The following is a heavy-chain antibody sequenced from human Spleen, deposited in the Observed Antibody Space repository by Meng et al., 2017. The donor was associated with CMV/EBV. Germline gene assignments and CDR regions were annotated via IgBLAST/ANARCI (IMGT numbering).Heavy chain of an antibody. Sequence: SCAASGFTFSSYSMNWVRQAPGKVLEWVSSISSSSSYIYYADSVKGRFTISRDNAKNSLYLQMNSLRAEDTAVYYCARDSGSGYYGYWGQGTLVTVSS. CDR1: GFTFSSYS. V-gene: IGHV3-21*01. CDR2: ISSSSSYI. D-gene: IGHD3-22*01. CDR3: ARDSGSGYYGY. J-gene: IGHJ4*02.